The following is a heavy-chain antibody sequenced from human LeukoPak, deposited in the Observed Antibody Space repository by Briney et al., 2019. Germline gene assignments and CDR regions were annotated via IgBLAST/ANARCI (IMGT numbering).Heavy chain of an antibody. CDR1: GDSITRGYY. J-gene: IGHJ4*02. Sequence: SETLILTCSVSGDSITRGYYWGWIRQSPGRGLEWIGNIIESGSTDYKTSYNPSLERRATISVDTSQSQFSLQLRSVTAADTAVYYCARADSYGVFWDPFDFWGQGTLVTVSS. D-gene: IGHD4-17*01. CDR2: IIESGST. CDR3: ARADSYGVFWDPFDF. V-gene: IGHV4-38-2*02.